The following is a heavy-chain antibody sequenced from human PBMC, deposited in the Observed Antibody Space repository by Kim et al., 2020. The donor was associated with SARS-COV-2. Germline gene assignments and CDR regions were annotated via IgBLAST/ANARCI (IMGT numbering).Heavy chain of an antibody. CDR2: ISNDGSNK. J-gene: IGHJ5*02. D-gene: IGHD3-10*01. CDR3: ARDLRWFGELPSNWFDP. CDR1: GFTFSSHG. Sequence: GGSLRLSCAASGFTFSSHGMHWVRQAPGKGLEWVAVISNDGSNKYYADSVKGRFTISRDNSKNTLYLQMNSLRAEDTAVYYCARDLRWFGELPSNWFDPWGQGILVTVSS. V-gene: IGHV3-33*05.